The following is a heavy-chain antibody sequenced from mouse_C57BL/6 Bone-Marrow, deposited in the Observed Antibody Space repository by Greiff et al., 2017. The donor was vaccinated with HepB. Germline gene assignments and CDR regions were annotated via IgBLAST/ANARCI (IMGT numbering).Heavy chain of an antibody. Sequence: EVKLVESGGGLVQPGGSLSLSCAASGFTFTDYYMSWVRQPPGKALEWLGFIRNKANGYTTEYSASVKGRFTISRDNSQSILYLQMKALRAEDSATYYCARSPTGYFDYWGQGTTLTVSS. J-gene: IGHJ2*01. CDR1: GFTFTDYY. CDR3: ARSPTGYFDY. D-gene: IGHD4-1*02. V-gene: IGHV7-3*01. CDR2: IRNKANGYTT.